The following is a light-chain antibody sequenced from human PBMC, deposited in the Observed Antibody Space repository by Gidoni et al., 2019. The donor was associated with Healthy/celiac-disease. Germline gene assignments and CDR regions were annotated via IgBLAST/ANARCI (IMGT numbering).Light chain of an antibody. CDR1: QSVSSSY. Sequence: EMVLTQSPGTLSLSPGARATLSCRDSQSVSSSYLHWYQQKPGQAPRLLIYGASSRATGIPDRFSGSGSGTDFTLTISRLEPEDFAVYYCQQYGSSRLTFGGGTKVEIK. J-gene: IGKJ4*01. CDR2: GAS. CDR3: QQYGSSRLT. V-gene: IGKV3-20*01.